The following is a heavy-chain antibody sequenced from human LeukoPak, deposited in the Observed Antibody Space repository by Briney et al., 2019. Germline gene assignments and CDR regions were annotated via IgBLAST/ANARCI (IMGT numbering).Heavy chain of an antibody. D-gene: IGHD6-19*01. Sequence: PSETLSLTCAVSGGSISSSSYYWGWIRQPPGKGLEWIGSIYYSGSTYYNPALKSRVTISVDTSKNQFSLKLSSGTAADTVVFYCARQREQWLVGPYFDYWGQGTMVTVSS. CDR1: GGSISSSSYY. CDR2: IYYSGST. V-gene: IGHV4-39*07. CDR3: ARQREQWLVGPYFDY. J-gene: IGHJ4*02.